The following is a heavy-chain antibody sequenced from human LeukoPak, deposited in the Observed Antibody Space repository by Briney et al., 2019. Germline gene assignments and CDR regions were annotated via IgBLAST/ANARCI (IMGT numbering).Heavy chain of an antibody. D-gene: IGHD6-19*01. CDR3: AGGLGSGWRY. V-gene: IGHV3-48*03. J-gene: IGHJ4*02. CDR1: ESAISSYE. CDR2: ISNTGNTI. Sequence: TGGSLRLSCTTYESAISSYEMNWIRQAPGKGLEWVSYISNTGNTIYYTDSVKGRFTISRDNAKNSLYLQMNSLRDEDTALYYCAGGLGSGWRYWGQGTPVTVSS.